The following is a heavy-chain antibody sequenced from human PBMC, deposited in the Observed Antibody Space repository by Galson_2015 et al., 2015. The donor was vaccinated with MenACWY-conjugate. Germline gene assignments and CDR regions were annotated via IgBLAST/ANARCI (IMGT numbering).Heavy chain of an antibody. Sequence: LTCAISGDSISSSNWWSWVRQSPGKGLEWIGEVYHSGSTNYNPSVKSRVTISVDKSKNQFSLKLSAVTAADTAVYYCARDPIAVTGTFYDYWGQGTLVTVSS. CDR3: ARDPIAVTGTFYDY. J-gene: IGHJ4*02. V-gene: IGHV4-4*02. CDR1: GDSISSSNW. CDR2: VYHSGST. D-gene: IGHD6-19*01.